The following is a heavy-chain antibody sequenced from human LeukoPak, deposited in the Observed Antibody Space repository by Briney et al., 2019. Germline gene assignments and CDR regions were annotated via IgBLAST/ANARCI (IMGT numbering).Heavy chain of an antibody. CDR1: GFTFSSYS. J-gene: IGHJ4*02. D-gene: IGHD3-22*01. Sequence: GGSLRLSCAASGFTFSSYSMNWVRQAPGKGLEWVSGISWNSGSIGYADSVKGRFTISRDNAKNSLYLQMNCLRAEDTALYYCAKDMDYYDSSGAIDYWGQGTLVTVSS. CDR3: AKDMDYYDSSGAIDY. CDR2: ISWNSGSI. V-gene: IGHV3-9*01.